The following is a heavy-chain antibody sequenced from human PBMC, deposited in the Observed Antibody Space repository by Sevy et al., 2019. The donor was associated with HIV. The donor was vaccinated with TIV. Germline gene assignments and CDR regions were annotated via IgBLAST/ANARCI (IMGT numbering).Heavy chain of an antibody. D-gene: IGHD6-13*01. Sequence: GGSLRLSCAASGFTFSSYAMHWVRQAPGKGLEWVAVISYDGSNKYYADSVKGRSTISRDNSKNTLYLQMNSLRAEDTAVYYCARDFAAAGTYYFDYWGQGTLVTVSS. V-gene: IGHV3-30-3*01. CDR2: ISYDGSNK. CDR1: GFTFSSYA. CDR3: ARDFAAAGTYYFDY. J-gene: IGHJ4*02.